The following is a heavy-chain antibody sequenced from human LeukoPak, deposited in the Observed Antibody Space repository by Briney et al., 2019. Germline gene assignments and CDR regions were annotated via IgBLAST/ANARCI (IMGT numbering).Heavy chain of an antibody. CDR1: GGTFTSYA. V-gene: IGHV1-69*04. Sequence: ASVKVSCKASGGTFTSYAISWVRQAPGQGLEWMGRIIPILGIANYAQKFQGRVTITADKSTSTAYMELSSLRSEDTAVYYCAAAVDTAMVPPDYWGQGTLVTVSS. D-gene: IGHD5-18*01. CDR2: IIPILGIA. CDR3: AAAVDTAMVPPDY. J-gene: IGHJ4*02.